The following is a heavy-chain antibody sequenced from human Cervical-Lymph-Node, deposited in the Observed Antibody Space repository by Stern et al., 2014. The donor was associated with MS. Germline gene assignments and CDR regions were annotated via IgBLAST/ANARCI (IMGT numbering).Heavy chain of an antibody. CDR1: GGSFGSFA. J-gene: IGHJ4*02. V-gene: IGHV1-69*01. CDR2: IIPRFGTA. CDR3: TREAIGHSGTFDF. D-gene: IGHD6-19*01. Sequence: VQLVESGAEVKKPGSSVKVSCRASGGSFGSFAVNWVRQAPGQGLEWMGGIIPRFGTANYAQRFQGRVTITADESTTTAFMELNSLTSDDTAVYFCTREAIGHSGTFDFWGQGTLVTVSS.